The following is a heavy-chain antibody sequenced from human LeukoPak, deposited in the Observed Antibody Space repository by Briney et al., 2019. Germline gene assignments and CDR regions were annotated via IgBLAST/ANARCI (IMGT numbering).Heavy chain of an antibody. Sequence: ASETLSLTCTVSGGSISSSSYYWGWIRQPPGKGLEWIGSIYYSGSTNYNPSRKSRVTISVDTSKNQFSLKLSSVTAADTAVYYCATRIAAAGHSYYYYYMDVWGKGTTVTVSS. CDR2: IYYSGST. CDR3: ATRIAAAGHSYYYYYMDV. V-gene: IGHV4-39*07. J-gene: IGHJ6*03. D-gene: IGHD6-13*01. CDR1: GGSISSSSYY.